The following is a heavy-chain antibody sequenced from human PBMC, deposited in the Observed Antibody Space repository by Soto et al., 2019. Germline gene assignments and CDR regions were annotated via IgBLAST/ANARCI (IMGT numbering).Heavy chain of an antibody. Sequence: PSETLSLTCAVYGVSFSGYYWSWIRQPPGKGLEWIGEINHSGSTNYNPSLKSRVTISVDTSKNQFSLKLSSVTAADTAVYYCARARLRYFDWSPFYYGMDVWGQGTTVTVSS. D-gene: IGHD3-9*01. J-gene: IGHJ6*02. CDR1: GVSFSGYY. CDR2: INHSGST. V-gene: IGHV4-34*01. CDR3: ARARLRYFDWSPFYYGMDV.